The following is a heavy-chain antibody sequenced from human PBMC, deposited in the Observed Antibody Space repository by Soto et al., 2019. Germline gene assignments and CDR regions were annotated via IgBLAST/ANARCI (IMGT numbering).Heavy chain of an antibody. J-gene: IGHJ4*02. CDR1: GFTFSSYN. CDR2: ITITGSTI. D-gene: IGHD1-20*01. Sequence: ESGGDLVQPGGSLRLSCAASGFTFSSYNMIWVRQAPGRGLEYISYITITGSTIHYADSVKGRFTISRDNAENSLYLQMNSLRDEDTAVYYCARVVDGISGADYWGQGALVTVSS. CDR3: ARVVDGISGADY. V-gene: IGHV3-48*02.